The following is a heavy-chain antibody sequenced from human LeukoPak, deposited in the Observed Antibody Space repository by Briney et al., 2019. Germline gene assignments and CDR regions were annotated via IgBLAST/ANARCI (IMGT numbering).Heavy chain of an antibody. V-gene: IGHV4-4*07. Sequence: PSETLSLTCTVSGGSISSYYWSWIRQPAGKGLEWIGRIYTSRSTNYNPSLKSRVTMSVDTSKNQFSLKLSSVTAADTAVYYCAREGRSIFGVANKPFDYWGQGTLVTVSS. CDR3: AREGRSIFGVANKPFDY. D-gene: IGHD3-3*01. J-gene: IGHJ4*02. CDR2: IYTSRST. CDR1: GGSISSYY.